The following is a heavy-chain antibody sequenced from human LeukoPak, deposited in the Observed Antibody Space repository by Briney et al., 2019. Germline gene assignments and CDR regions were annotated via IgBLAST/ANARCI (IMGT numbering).Heavy chain of an antibody. Sequence: PGGSLRLSCAASGFTFSSHGMNWVRQAPGKGLEWVSGISPSGDILYYADSVKGQFTISRDNSKNTVSLQMNSLRAEDTAVYYCAKHGSGSYWFFGYWGQGTLVTVSS. V-gene: IGHV3-23*01. CDR2: ISPSGDIL. D-gene: IGHD3-10*01. J-gene: IGHJ4*02. CDR1: GFTFSSHG. CDR3: AKHGSGSYWFFGY.